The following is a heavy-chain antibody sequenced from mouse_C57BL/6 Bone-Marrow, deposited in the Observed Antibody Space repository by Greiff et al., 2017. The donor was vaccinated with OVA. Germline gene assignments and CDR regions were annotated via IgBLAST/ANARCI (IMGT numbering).Heavy chain of an antibody. Sequence: EVHLVESGGGLVQPGGSLKLSCAASGFTFSDYGMAWVRQAPRKGPEWVAFLSNLAYSIYYADTVTGRFTISRENAKNTLYLEMSSLRSEDTAMYYCARLPNYYGSSYAMDYWGQGTSVTVSS. J-gene: IGHJ4*01. CDR2: LSNLAYSI. D-gene: IGHD1-1*01. V-gene: IGHV5-15*01. CDR3: ARLPNYYGSSYAMDY. CDR1: GFTFSDYG.